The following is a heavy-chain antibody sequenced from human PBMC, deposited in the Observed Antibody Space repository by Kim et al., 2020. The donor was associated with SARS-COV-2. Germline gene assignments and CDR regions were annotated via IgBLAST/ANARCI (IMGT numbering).Heavy chain of an antibody. CDR3: ARDKLLWFGELFQRDW. J-gene: IGHJ2*01. Sequence: SETLSLTCTVSGGSVSSGSYYWSWIRQPPGKGLEWIGYIYYSGSTNYNPSLKSRVTISVDTSKNQFSLKLSSVTAADTAVYYCARDKLLWFGELFQRDW. CDR2: IYYSGST. CDR1: GGSVSSGSYY. D-gene: IGHD3-10*01. V-gene: IGHV4-61*01.